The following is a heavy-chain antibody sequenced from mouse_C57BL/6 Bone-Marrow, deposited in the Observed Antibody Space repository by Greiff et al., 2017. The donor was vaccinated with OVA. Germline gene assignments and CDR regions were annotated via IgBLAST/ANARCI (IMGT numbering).Heavy chain of an antibody. D-gene: IGHD1-1*01. CDR3: ASLITYWYLDV. CDR2: IDPEGGET. V-gene: IGHV14-2*01. Sequence: VQLQQSGAELVKPGASVKLSCTASGFNITDYDMHWVKQRTEQGLEWIGRIDPEGGETTYAPKFQGKATLTADTSSNTAYLQLSSMTSEDTAVDYCASLITYWYLDVWGTGTTVTVSA. CDR1: GFNITDYD. J-gene: IGHJ1*03.